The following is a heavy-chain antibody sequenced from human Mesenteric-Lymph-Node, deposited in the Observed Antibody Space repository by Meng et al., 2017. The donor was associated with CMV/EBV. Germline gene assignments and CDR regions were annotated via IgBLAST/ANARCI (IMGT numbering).Heavy chain of an antibody. CDR1: GFTFSSYA. CDR2: ISYDGSNK. Sequence: GESLKISCAASGFTFSSYAMHWVRQAPGKGLEWVAVISYDGSNKYYADSVKGRFTISRDNAKNSLYLQMNSLRAEDTAVYYCARDTLTTVTTIPHRGMDVWGQGTTVTVSS. CDR3: ARDTLTTVTTIPHRGMDV. V-gene: IGHV3-30-3*01. J-gene: IGHJ6*02. D-gene: IGHD4-11*01.